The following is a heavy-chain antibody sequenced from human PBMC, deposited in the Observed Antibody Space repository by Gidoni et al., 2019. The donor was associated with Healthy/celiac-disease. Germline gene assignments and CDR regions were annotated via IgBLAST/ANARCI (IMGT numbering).Heavy chain of an antibody. CDR3: ALTAYYDFWSGGGMDV. Sequence: EVQLVESGGGLVKPGGSLRLSCAASGFTFSSYSMNWVRQAPGKGLEWVSSISSSSSYRYYADSVKGRFTISRDNAKNSLYRQMNSLRAEDTAVYYCALTAYYDFWSGGGMDVWGQGTTVTVSS. CDR1: GFTFSSYS. J-gene: IGHJ6*02. D-gene: IGHD3-3*01. CDR2: ISSSSSYR. V-gene: IGHV3-21*01.